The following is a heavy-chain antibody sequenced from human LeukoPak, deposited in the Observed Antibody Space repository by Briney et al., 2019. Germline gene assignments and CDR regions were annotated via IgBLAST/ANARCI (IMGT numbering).Heavy chain of an antibody. CDR2: ISSSSSYI. J-gene: IGHJ4*02. D-gene: IGHD1-7*01. Sequence: GGSLRLSCAASGFTFNSYTMNWVRQAPGKGLEWVSSISSSSSYIFYADSVKGRFTISRDNAKNSLYLQTNSLRAEDTAVYYYARVRELYRDYWGQGTLVTVSS. CDR1: GFTFNSYT. CDR3: ARVRELYRDY. V-gene: IGHV3-21*01.